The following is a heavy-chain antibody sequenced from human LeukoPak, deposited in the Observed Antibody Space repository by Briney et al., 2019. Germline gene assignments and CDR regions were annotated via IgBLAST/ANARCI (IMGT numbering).Heavy chain of an antibody. V-gene: IGHV4-30-2*01. Sequence: PSQTLSLTCTVSGGSISSGGYYWSWIRQPPGKGLEWIGEINHSGSTNYNPSLKSRVTISVDTSKNQFSLKLSSVTAADTAVYYCARSRDMYCSSTSCSRDGRFDYWGQGTLVTVSS. D-gene: IGHD2-2*01. CDR3: ARSRDMYCSSTSCSRDGRFDY. J-gene: IGHJ4*02. CDR1: GGSISSGGYY. CDR2: INHSGST.